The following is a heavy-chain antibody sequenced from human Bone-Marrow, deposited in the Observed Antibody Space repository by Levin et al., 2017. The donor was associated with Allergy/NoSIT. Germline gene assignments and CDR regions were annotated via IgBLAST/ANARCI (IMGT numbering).Heavy chain of an antibody. CDR1: GFTFSNYG. Sequence: LTGGSLRLSCEASGFTFSNYGMHWVRQAPGKGLEWVAVMSFEETNEYYADSVKGRFTISRDNSKNTLYLQMNSLRAEDTAVYFCAKDWEEYNYVYKFHFWGQGTLVTVSS. J-gene: IGHJ4*02. CDR3: AKDWEEYNYVYKFHF. CDR2: MSFEETNE. V-gene: IGHV3-30*02. D-gene: IGHD5-18*01.